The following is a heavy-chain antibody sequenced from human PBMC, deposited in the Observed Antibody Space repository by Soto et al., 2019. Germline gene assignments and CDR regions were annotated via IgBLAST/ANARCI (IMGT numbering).Heavy chain of an antibody. D-gene: IGHD2-2*03. V-gene: IGHV3-23*01. Sequence: GGSLRLSCAASGITFRSYAISWVRQAPGKGLEWVSAISGSGGSTYYADSVKGRFTISRDNSKNSLYLQMNSLRVEDTALYYVARDHGSWIDDREYGMAVWAQETSVTFS. CDR1: GITFRSYA. CDR3: ARDHGSWIDDREYGMAV. J-gene: IGHJ6*02. CDR2: ISGSGGST.